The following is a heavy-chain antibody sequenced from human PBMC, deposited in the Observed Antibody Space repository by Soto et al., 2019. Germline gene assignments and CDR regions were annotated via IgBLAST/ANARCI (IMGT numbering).Heavy chain of an antibody. D-gene: IGHD3-9*01. V-gene: IGHV1-18*01. J-gene: IGHJ4*02. CDR3: ARDWGRGQFLTNKDY. Sequence: ASVKVSCKASGYTFTSYGISWVRQAPGQGLEWMGWISAYNGNTYYAQKLQGRVTMTTDTSTSTAYMELRGLRSDDTAVYYCARDWGRGQFLTNKDYWGQGTLVTVSS. CDR2: ISAYNGNT. CDR1: GYTFTSYG.